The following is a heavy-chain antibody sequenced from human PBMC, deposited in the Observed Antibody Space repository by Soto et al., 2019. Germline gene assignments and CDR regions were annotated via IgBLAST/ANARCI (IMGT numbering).Heavy chain of an antibody. Sequence: ASVKVSCKASGYTFTGYYMHWVRQAPGQGLEWMGWINPNSGGTNYAQKFQGRVTMTRDTSISTAYMELSRLRSDDTAVYYCARVRVYYDSSGYSINYYYGIDVSGKGTKVTV. CDR1: GYTFTGYY. V-gene: IGHV1-2*02. CDR2: INPNSGGT. CDR3: ARVRVYYDSSGYSINYYYGIDV. D-gene: IGHD3-22*01. J-gene: IGHJ6*04.